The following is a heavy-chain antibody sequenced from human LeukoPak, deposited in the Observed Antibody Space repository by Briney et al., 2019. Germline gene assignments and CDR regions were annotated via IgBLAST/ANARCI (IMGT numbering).Heavy chain of an antibody. CDR1: GFTFSSYS. CDR3: ARGRTVVTTCFDY. V-gene: IGHV3-48*01. Sequence: PGGSLRLSCAASGFTFSSYSMNWVRQAPGKGLEWVSYISSSSSTIYYADSVKGRFTIPRDNAKNSLYLQMNSLRAEDTAVYYCARGRTVVTTCFDYWGQGTLVTVSS. D-gene: IGHD4-23*01. CDR2: ISSSSSTI. J-gene: IGHJ4*02.